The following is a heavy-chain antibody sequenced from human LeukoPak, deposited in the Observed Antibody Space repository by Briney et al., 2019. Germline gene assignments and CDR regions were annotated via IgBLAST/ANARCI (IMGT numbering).Heavy chain of an antibody. D-gene: IGHD3-10*01. J-gene: IGHJ6*02. CDR1: GFTSSDYI. V-gene: IGHV3-64*01. CDR3: ARDLDYYGSGSSIHWYYGMDV. CDR2: ISGNGGNT. Sequence: GGSLRLSCAASGFTSSDYIMHWVRQAPGKGLECVSVISGNGGNTYYANSVKGRFTISRDNSKNTLYLQMGSLRVEDMAVYYCARDLDYYGSGSSIHWYYGMDVWGQGGTVTVSS.